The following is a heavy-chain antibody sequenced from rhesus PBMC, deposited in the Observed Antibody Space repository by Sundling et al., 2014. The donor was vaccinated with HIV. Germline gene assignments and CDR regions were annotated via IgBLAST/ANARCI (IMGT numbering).Heavy chain of an antibody. J-gene: IGHJ4*01. CDR3: ARAPYYYDEGYRTYYFDY. CDR2: MNPGNGNT. V-gene: IGHV1-200*01. D-gene: IGHD3-28*01. Sequence: QVQLVQSGAEVKKPGTSVKLSCKASGYTFTSYSVAWMRQAPGQVLEWMGWMNPGNGNTDYPQNFQGRVTMTRDTSTSTAYMELNSLRSEDTAVYYCARAPYYYDEGYRTYYFDYWGQGVLVTVSS. CDR1: GYTFTSYS.